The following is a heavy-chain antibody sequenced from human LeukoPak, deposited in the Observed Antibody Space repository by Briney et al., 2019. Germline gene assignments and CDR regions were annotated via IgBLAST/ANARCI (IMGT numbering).Heavy chain of an antibody. D-gene: IGHD6-13*01. J-gene: IGHJ4*02. CDR1: GFTFSTYA. V-gene: IGHV3-23*01. CDR3: AKRGIAAAASFDY. Sequence: GGSLRLSCAASGFTFSTYAMSWVRQAPGKGLEWVSTISGSGDYAFYADSVKGRFTISRDNSKNTLYLQMNSLRADDTAVYYCAKRGIAAAASFDYWGQGTLVTVSS. CDR2: ISGSGDYA.